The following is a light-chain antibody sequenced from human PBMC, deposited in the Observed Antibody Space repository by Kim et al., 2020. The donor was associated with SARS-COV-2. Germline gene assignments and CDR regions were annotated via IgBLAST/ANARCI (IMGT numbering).Light chain of an antibody. J-gene: IGKJ1*01. CDR3: QQYDIFSST. CDR2: DVS. V-gene: IGKV1-5*01. Sequence: DIQMTQTPSTLSASVGDRVTITCRASQTINGWLAWYQQKPGKAPKPLIYDVSNLERGVPPRFSGSGSGTEFTLTINSLHPDDFATYYCQQYDIFSSTFGQGTKVDIK. CDR1: QTINGW.